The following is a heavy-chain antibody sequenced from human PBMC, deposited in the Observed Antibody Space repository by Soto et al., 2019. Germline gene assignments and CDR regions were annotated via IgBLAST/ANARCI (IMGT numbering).Heavy chain of an antibody. CDR3: ARDLGQQPISD. CDR1: GYTFTSYG. D-gene: IGHD6-13*01. J-gene: IGHJ4*02. CDR2: ISAYNGNT. Sequence: QVQLVQSGAAVKKPGASVKVSCKASGYTFTSYGISSVRQAPGQGLEWMGWISAYNGNTNYAKKLQRRVTMTTDTPTSTAYRKLRSLRSDDRAMHCCARDLGQQPISDWGKGTLLTVSS. V-gene: IGHV1-18*01.